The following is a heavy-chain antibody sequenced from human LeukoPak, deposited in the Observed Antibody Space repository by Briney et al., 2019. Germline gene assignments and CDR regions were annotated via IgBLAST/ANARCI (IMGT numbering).Heavy chain of an antibody. V-gene: IGHV5-51*01. J-gene: IGHJ4*02. CDR3: ARLFGEYSSSSLCDY. CDR1: GYRFTNYW. CDR2: IYPGDSDT. Sequence: GESLKISCKGSGYRFTNYWIGWVRQMPGGGLEWMGIIYPGDSDTRYSPSFQGQVTISADKSISTAYLQWSSLKASDTAMYYCARLFGEYSSSSLCDYWGQGTLVTVSS. D-gene: IGHD6-6*01.